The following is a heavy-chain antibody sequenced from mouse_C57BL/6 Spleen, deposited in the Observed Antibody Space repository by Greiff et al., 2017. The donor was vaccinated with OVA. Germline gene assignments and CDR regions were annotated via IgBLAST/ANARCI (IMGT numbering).Heavy chain of an antibody. CDR3: ARSGLLRTPYFDV. D-gene: IGHD1-1*01. CDR1: GYTFTSYG. Sequence: QVQLQQSGAELARPGASVKLSCKASGYTFTSYGISWVKQRTGQGLEWIGEIYPRSGNTYYNEKFKGKATLTADKSYSTAYMELRSLTSEDSAGYFCARSGLLRTPYFDVWGTGTTVTVSS. J-gene: IGHJ1*03. V-gene: IGHV1-81*01. CDR2: IYPRSGNT.